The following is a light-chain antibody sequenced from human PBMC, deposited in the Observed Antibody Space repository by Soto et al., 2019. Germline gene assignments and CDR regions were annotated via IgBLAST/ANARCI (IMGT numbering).Light chain of an antibody. CDR3: YSYAGSYTWV. V-gene: IGLV1-47*02. Sequence: QSVLTQPPSASGTPGQRVTISCSGSSSNIGSNYVYWYQQLPGTAPKLLIYSNNQRPSGVPDRFSGSKSGTSASLAISGLRSEDEADYYCYSYAGSYTWVFGGGTKLTVL. J-gene: IGLJ3*02. CDR2: SNN. CDR1: SSNIGSNY.